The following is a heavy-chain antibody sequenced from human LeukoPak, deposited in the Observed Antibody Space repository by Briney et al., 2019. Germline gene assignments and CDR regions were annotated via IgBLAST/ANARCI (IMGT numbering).Heavy chain of an antibody. CDR2: IYNSGST. J-gene: IGHJ4*02. D-gene: IGHD4-23*01. CDR3: ARDPTTVASF. Sequence: SETLSLTCTVSGGSVSSGGYYWSWIRQPPGQGLEWIGYIYNSGSTNYNPSLKSRVTISVDTSKNQFSLKLSSVTAADTAVYYCARDPTTVASFWGQGTLVTVPS. V-gene: IGHV4-61*08. CDR1: GGSVSSGGYY.